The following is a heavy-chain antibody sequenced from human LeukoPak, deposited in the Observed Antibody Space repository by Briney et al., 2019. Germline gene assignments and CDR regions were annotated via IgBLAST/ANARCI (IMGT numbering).Heavy chain of an antibody. CDR3: ARDLSDYYGSGSYFDY. V-gene: IGHV3-7*01. CDR2: IKQDGSEK. Sequence: GGSLRLSCAASGFTFSSYWMSWVRQAPGRGLEWVANIKQDGSEKYYVDSVKGRFTISRDNAKNSLYLQMNSLRAEDTAVYYCARDLSDYYGSGSYFDYWGQGTLVTVSS. D-gene: IGHD3-10*01. J-gene: IGHJ4*02. CDR1: GFTFSSYW.